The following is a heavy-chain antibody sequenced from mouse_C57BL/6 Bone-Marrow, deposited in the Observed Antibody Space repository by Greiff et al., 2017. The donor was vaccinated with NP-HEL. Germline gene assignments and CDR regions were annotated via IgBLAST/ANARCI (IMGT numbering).Heavy chain of an antibody. CDR2: ISYDGSN. J-gene: IGHJ4*01. CDR3: ARGYYYGSSYGSMDY. CDR1: GYSITSGYY. V-gene: IGHV3-6*01. D-gene: IGHD1-1*01. Sequence: EVQLVESGPGLVKPSQSLSLTCSVTGYSITSGYYWNWIRQFPGNNLEWMGYISYDGSNNYNPSLKNRISITRDTSKNQFFLKLNSVTTEDTATYYCARGYYYGSSYGSMDYWGQGTSVTVSS.